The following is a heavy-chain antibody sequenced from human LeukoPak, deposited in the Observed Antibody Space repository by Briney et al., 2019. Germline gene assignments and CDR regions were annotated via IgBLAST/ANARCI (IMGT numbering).Heavy chain of an antibody. J-gene: IGHJ3*02. V-gene: IGHV3-30*02. CDR2: IRYDGSNK. Sequence: GGSLRLSCAASGFTFSSYGMHWVRQAPGKGLEWVAFIRYDGSNKYYADSVKGRFTISRDNSKNTLYLQMNSLRAEDTAVYYCARGPGGSLEAFDIWGQGTMVTVSS. D-gene: IGHD3-16*01. CDR1: GFTFSSYG. CDR3: ARGPGGSLEAFDI.